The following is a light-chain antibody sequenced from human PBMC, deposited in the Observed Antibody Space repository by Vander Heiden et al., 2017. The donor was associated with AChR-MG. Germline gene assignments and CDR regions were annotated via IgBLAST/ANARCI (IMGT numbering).Light chain of an antibody. Sequence: SALTQPASVCGSAGQSITISCTGTSSDVGCYNYVSWYQQHPGQAPKLMIYDVSNRPSGVSNRFSGCKSGNTASLTISGLQAEDEADYYCSSYTSSSTPVFGGGTKLTVL. J-gene: IGLJ2*01. CDR1: SSDVGCYNY. CDR2: DVS. V-gene: IGLV2-14*03. CDR3: SSYTSSSTPV.